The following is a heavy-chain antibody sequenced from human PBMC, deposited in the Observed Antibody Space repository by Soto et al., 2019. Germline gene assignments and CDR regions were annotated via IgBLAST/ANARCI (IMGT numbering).Heavy chain of an antibody. J-gene: IGHJ3*02. CDR1: GGSISSGGYS. D-gene: IGHD4-17*01. CDR2: IYHSGST. Sequence: PSETLSLTCAVSGGSISSGGYSWSWIRQPPGKGLEWIGYIYHSGSTYYNPSLKSRVTISVDRSKNQFSLKLSSVTAADTAVYYCARAYGGNSDAFDIWGQGTMVTVS. V-gene: IGHV4-30-2*01. CDR3: ARAYGGNSDAFDI.